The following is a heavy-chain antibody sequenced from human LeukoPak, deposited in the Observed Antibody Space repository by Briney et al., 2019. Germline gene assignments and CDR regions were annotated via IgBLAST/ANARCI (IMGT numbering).Heavy chain of an antibody. Sequence: SETLSLTCAVSGGSISSHYWCWLRQPPGEGLEWIAYIHYTGRTNYNPSLKGRVTISVDTSNSQSSLNLNSVTAADTAVYYCARGAGWYDYWGQGTLVTVSS. V-gene: IGHV4-59*11. CDR2: IHYTGRT. CDR1: GGSISSHY. D-gene: IGHD6-19*01. J-gene: IGHJ4*02. CDR3: ARGAGWYDY.